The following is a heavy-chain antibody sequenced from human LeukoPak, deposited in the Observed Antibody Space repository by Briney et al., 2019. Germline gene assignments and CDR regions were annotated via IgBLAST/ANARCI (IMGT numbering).Heavy chain of an antibody. CDR3: ARDTRGGNWLDP. D-gene: IGHD3-16*01. CDR2: IYYSGST. CDR1: GGSISSSGFY. Sequence: SETLSLTCTVSGGSISSSGFYWGWIRQPPGKGLEWIASIYYSGSTYYNPSLKSRVTISVDTSQNQFSLRLSSVTAADTAVYYCARDTRGGNWLDPWGQGTLVTVSS. J-gene: IGHJ5*02. V-gene: IGHV4-39*07.